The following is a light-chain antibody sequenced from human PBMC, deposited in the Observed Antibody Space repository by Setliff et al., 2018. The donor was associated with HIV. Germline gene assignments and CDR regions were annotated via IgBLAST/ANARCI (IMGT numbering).Light chain of an antibody. Sequence: QSVLTQPPSESGAPGQRVTISCTGSSSNIGAGYHVHWYQQFPGTAPKLLIYAYTNRPSGVPDRFSGSKSGTSASLAITGLQAEDEADYYCQSFDSSLSAYVFGTGTKVTV. CDR1: SSNIGAGYH. CDR3: QSFDSSLSAYV. CDR2: AYT. J-gene: IGLJ1*01. V-gene: IGLV1-40*01.